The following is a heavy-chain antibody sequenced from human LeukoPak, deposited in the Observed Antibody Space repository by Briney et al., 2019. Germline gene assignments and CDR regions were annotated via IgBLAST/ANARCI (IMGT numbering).Heavy chain of an antibody. Sequence: WGSLALSCAASGFTFISYWMHWVRQAPGKGLVWVSRINSDGSTTSYAASVKGRFTISRDTAKNTLYLQMNSLRAEDTAVYYCARGHHYYDSSAYYYWGQGTLVTVSS. V-gene: IGHV3-74*01. CDR2: INSDGSTT. D-gene: IGHD3-22*01. J-gene: IGHJ4*02. CDR1: GFTFISYW. CDR3: ARGHHYYDSSAYYY.